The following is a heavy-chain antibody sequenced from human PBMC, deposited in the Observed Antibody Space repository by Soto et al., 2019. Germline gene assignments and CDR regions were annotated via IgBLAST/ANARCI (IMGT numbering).Heavy chain of an antibody. CDR1: GATFSSYA. CDR3: VRVVSIPGYPDN. D-gene: IGHD5-12*01. CDR2: IVPTVDTS. J-gene: IGHJ4*02. Sequence: QVQLVQSGAEVRQPASSVKVSCKTSGATFSSYAITWVRQAPGQGLEWMGGIVPTVDTSTYAQKFQGRVTITADKFPKTGYMGLSSLRSDDTAVYYCVRVVSIPGYPDNWGQGTLVTVSS. V-gene: IGHV1-69*14.